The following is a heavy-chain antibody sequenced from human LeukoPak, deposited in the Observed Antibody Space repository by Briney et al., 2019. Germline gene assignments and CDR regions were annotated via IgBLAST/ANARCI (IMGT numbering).Heavy chain of an antibody. J-gene: IGHJ4*02. V-gene: IGHV4-39*01. CDR3: ARQKILDDNYDSSGYYVDQ. D-gene: IGHD3-22*01. Sequence: SETLSLTCSVSNASIISSSYYWGWIRQPPGKGLEWIGSIYYRGRTYYNPSLKIRVTISADTSKNQFSLNLNSVTASDTAVYYCARQKILDDNYDSSGYYVDQWGQGTLVTVSS. CDR2: IYYRGRT. CDR1: NASIISSSYY.